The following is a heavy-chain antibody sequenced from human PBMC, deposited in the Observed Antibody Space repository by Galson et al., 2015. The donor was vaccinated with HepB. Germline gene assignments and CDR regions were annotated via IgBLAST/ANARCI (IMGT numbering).Heavy chain of an antibody. D-gene: IGHD1-26*01. CDR1: GYSFTSYW. J-gene: IGHJ3*02. CDR3: ARRYREGLRASYGAFDI. CDR2: IYPGDSDT. V-gene: IGHV5-51*03. Sequence: QSGAEVKKPGESLKISCKGSGYSFTSYWIGWVRQMPGKGLEWMGIIYPGDSDTRYSPSFQGQVTISADKSISTAYLQWSSLKASDTAMHYCARRYREGLRASYGAFDIWGQGTMVTVSS.